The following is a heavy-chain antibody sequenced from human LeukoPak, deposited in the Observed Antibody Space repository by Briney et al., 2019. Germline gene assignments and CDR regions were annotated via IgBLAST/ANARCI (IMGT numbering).Heavy chain of an antibody. V-gene: IGHV4-39*07. J-gene: IGHJ3*02. CDR3: ARSSGNYKGDAFDI. CDR2: IYYSGIT. D-gene: IGHD1-26*01. Sequence: SETLSLTCTVSGGSISSRSYYWGWIRQPPGKGLEWIGSIYYSGITYYNPSRKSRVTISVYTPKNQFSLNLSSVTAADTAVYYCARSSGNYKGDAFDIWGQGTMVTVSS. CDR1: GGSISSRSYY.